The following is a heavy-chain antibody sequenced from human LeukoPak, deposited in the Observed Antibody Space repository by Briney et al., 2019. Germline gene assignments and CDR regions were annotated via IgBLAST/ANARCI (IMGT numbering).Heavy chain of an antibody. CDR3: ARESIAVAGTFDY. CDR1: RGSISKYY. Sequence: PSETLSLTCTGSRGSISKYYWSWIRQPARKGPEWFGRIYTSGSTNYNPPLKSRVTMSVDTSKNQFSLKLSSVTAADTAVYYCARESIAVAGTFDYWGQGTLVTVSS. D-gene: IGHD6-19*01. V-gene: IGHV4-4*07. J-gene: IGHJ4*02. CDR2: IYTSGST.